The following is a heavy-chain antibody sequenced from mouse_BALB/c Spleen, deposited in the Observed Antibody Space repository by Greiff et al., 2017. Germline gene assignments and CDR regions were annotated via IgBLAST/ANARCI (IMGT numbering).Heavy chain of an antibody. CDR2: ISYDGSN. D-gene: IGHD1-2*01. Sequence: EVQLQQSGPGLVKPSQSLSLTCSVTGYSITSGYYWNWIRQFPGNKLEWMGYISYDGSNNYNPSLKNRISITRDTSKNQFFLKLNSVTTEDTATYYCARDITTATAWFAYWGQGTLVTVSA. CDR1: GYSITSGYY. CDR3: ARDITTATAWFAY. V-gene: IGHV3-6*02. J-gene: IGHJ3*01.